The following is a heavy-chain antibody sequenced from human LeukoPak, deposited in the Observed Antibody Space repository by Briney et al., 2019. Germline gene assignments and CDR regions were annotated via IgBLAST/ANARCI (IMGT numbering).Heavy chain of an antibody. V-gene: IGHV3-7*01. CDR1: GFTFSTYV. J-gene: IGHJ4*02. CDR2: IKQDGSEK. D-gene: IGHD2-2*02. CDR3: ARARRDVVVPAAIPGAYSIKDY. Sequence: GGSLRLSCAASGFTFSTYVMSWVRQAPGKGLEWVANIKQDGSEKYYVDSVKGRFTISRDNAKNSLYLQMNSLRAEDTAVYYCARARRDVVVPAAIPGAYSIKDYWGQGTLVTVSS.